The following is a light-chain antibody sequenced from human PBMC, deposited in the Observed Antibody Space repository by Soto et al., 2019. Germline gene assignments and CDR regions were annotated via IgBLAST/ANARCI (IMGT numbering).Light chain of an antibody. CDR2: GAS. J-gene: IGKJ1*01. Sequence: EIVLTQSPGTLSLSPGERATLSCRASQSVSSSYLAWYQQRPGLAPRLLVYGASSRAPGIPDRFTGGGSGTDFTLTINRLEPEDFAVYFCQQYYRSPETFGQGTKVDIK. V-gene: IGKV3-20*01. CDR3: QQYYRSPET. CDR1: QSVSSSY.